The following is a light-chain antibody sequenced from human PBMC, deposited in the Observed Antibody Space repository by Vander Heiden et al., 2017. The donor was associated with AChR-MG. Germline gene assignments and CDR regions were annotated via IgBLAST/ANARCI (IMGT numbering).Light chain of an antibody. Sequence: SSEVTQDPAVSVTLGQTVRITCQGDSLRSNYASWYQQKPGQAPLRVIYDKNNRPSGIPDRFAGSNSGNTAGFTITGAQAEDEADDDGNSRASDGNQGVCGGG. J-gene: IGLJ3*02. CDR2: DKN. V-gene: IGLV3-19*01. CDR3: NSRASDGNQGV. CDR1: SLRSNY.